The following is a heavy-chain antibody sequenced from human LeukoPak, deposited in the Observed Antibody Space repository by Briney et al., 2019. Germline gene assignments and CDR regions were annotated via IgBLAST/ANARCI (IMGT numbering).Heavy chain of an antibody. D-gene: IGHD3-10*01. V-gene: IGHV3-30*02. Sequence: GGSLRLSCAASGFTFSSYGMHWVRQAPGKGLEWVAFIRYDGSNKYYADSVKGRFTISRDNSKNTLYLQMNSLRAEDTAVYYCASYPPYYYGSGSSPDDFDYWGQGALVTVSS. CDR1: GFTFSSYG. J-gene: IGHJ4*02. CDR2: IRYDGSNK. CDR3: ASYPPYYYGSGSSPDDFDY.